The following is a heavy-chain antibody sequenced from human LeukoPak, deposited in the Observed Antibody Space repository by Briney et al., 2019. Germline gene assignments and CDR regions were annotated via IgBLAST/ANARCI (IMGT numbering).Heavy chain of an antibody. J-gene: IGHJ4*02. CDR2: IYYSGST. D-gene: IGHD3-10*01. Sequence: SETLSLTCTVSGGSISSSSYYWGWIRQPPGKGLEWIGSIYYSGSTYYNPSLKSRVTISVDTSKNQFSLRLSSVTAEDTAVYYCARGSGSCYHFDYWGQGTLVTVSS. V-gene: IGHV4-39*07. CDR3: ARGSGSCYHFDY. CDR1: GGSISSSSYY.